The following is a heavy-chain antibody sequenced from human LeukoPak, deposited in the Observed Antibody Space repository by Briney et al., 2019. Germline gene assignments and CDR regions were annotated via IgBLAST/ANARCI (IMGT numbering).Heavy chain of an antibody. CDR1: GFTFSSYG. V-gene: IGHV3-30*02. Sequence: GGSLRLSCAASGFTFSSYGMHWVRQAPGKGLEWVACIRYDGSNKYYADSVKGRFTISRDNSKNTLYLQMNSLRAEDTAVYYCANGYIGAAAMSSAFDIWGQGTMVTVSS. J-gene: IGHJ3*02. CDR2: IRYDGSNK. CDR3: ANGYIGAAAMSSAFDI. D-gene: IGHD5-18*01.